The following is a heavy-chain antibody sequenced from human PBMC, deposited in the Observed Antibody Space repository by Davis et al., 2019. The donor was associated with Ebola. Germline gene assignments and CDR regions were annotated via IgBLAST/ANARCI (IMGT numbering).Heavy chain of an antibody. J-gene: IGHJ4*02. D-gene: IGHD3-22*01. CDR1: GGTFSSYA. CDR3: ARDRYSDGSGYFFEQSH. CDR2: IIPVFGIP. Sequence: SVKVSCKASGGTFSSYAISWVRQAPAQRLDWLGGIIPVFGIPKYAQKFQGRVTITADESTSTAYMELSSLRSEDTAVYYCARDRYSDGSGYFFEQSHWGQGTLVTVSS. V-gene: IGHV1-69*13.